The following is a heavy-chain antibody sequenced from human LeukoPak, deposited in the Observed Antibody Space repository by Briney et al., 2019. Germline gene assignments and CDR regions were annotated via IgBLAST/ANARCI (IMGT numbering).Heavy chain of an antibody. J-gene: IGHJ4*02. D-gene: IGHD4-17*01. CDR1: GGTFSSYA. CDR2: IIPIFGTA. CDR3: AAPSGDYGDLRPFDY. V-gene: IGHV1-69*05. Sequence: SVKVSCKASGGTFSSYAISWVRQAPGQGLEWIGGIIPIFGTANYAQKFQGRVTITTDESTSTAYMELSSLRSEDTAVYYCAAPSGDYGDLRPFDYWGQGTLVTVSS.